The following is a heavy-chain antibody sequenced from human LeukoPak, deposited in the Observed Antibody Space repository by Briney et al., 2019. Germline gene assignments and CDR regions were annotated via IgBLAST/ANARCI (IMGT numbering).Heavy chain of an antibody. Sequence: SVKVSCKTSGGAFSSYDISWLRQAPGQGLEWMGGITPIFGTANYAQMFQGRVTITAVESMTTAYMELSSLRSEDTAVYYCARGWLAETTVVTPYNYWGQGTLVTVSS. CDR2: ITPIFGTA. D-gene: IGHD4-23*01. V-gene: IGHV1-69*13. CDR1: GGAFSSYD. CDR3: ARGWLAETTVVTPYNY. J-gene: IGHJ4*02.